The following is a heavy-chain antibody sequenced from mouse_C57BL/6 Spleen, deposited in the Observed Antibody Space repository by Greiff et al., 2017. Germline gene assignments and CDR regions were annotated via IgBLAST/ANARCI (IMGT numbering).Heavy chain of an antibody. V-gene: IGHV1-15*01. D-gene: IGHD2-2*01. J-gene: IGHJ2*01. CDR2: IDPETGGT. CDR1: GYTFTDYE. CDR3: TTTMVTKYYFDY. Sequence: VQLQQSGAELVRPGASVTLSCKASGYTFTDYEMHWVKQTPVHGLVWIGAIDPETGGTAYNQKFKGKAILTADKSSSTAYMELRSLTSEDSAVYYCTTTMVTKYYFDYWGQGTTLTVSS.